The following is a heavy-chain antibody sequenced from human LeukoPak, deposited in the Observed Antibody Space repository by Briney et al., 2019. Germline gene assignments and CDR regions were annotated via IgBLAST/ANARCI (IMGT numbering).Heavy chain of an antibody. J-gene: IGHJ4*02. CDR3: AESGTYYYDSSGYYLFDY. Sequence: GGSLRLSCAASGFTFSSYNMNWVRQAPGKGLEWVSAISGSGGSTYYADSVKGRFTISRDNSKNTLYLQMNSLRAEDTAVYYCAESGTYYYDSSGYYLFDYWGQGTLVTVSS. D-gene: IGHD3-22*01. V-gene: IGHV3-23*01. CDR1: GFTFSSYN. CDR2: ISGSGGST.